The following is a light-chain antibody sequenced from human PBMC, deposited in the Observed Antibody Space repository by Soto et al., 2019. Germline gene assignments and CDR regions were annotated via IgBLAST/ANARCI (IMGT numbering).Light chain of an antibody. CDR2: KVS. CDR3: MSYIDSTSTHWV. CDR1: SSDVGHPYNY. Sequence: QSALTQPASVSGSPGQSITISCTGTSSDVGHPYNYVSWYQQHPGKAPKLLIFKVSNRPSGISGRFSGSTSGNTASLTISGLQAEDEADYYCMSYIDSTSTHWVLGGGTKLTVL. V-gene: IGLV2-14*03. J-gene: IGLJ3*02.